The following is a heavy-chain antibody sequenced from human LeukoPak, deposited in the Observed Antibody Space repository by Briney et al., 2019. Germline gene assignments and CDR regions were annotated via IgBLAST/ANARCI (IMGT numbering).Heavy chain of an antibody. D-gene: IGHD6-19*01. V-gene: IGHV3-11*01. CDR1: GFTFSDYY. Sequence: GGSLRLSCAASGFTFSDYYRSWIRQAPGKGLEWVSYISSSGSTIYYADSVKGRFTISRDNAKNSLYLQMNSLRAEDTAVYYCARDQAGYSSGRSDDYYYYGMDVWGQGTTVTVSS. CDR2: ISSSGSTI. J-gene: IGHJ6*02. CDR3: ARDQAGYSSGRSDDYYYYGMDV.